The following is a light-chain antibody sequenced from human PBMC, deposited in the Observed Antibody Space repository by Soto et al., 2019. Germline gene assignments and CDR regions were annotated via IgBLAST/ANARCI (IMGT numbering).Light chain of an antibody. CDR3: QHYGRSAYT. CDR1: QSVSSNY. Sequence: EIVLTQSPGTLSLSPGERATLSCRASQSVSSNYLAWYQQKPGQAPRLLIYGASSRATGIPDRFSGSGSGTDFTLTIRRLEPEDFAVYYCQHYGRSAYTFGQGTTLEIK. V-gene: IGKV3-20*01. J-gene: IGKJ2*01. CDR2: GAS.